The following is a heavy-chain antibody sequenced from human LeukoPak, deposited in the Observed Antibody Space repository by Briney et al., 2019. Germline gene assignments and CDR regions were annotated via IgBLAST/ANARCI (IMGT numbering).Heavy chain of an antibody. CDR2: ISAYNGNT. J-gene: IGHJ5*02. CDR1: GYTFTSYG. Sequence: ASVKVSCKASGYTFTSYGISWVRQAPGQGLEWMGWISAYNGNTNYAQKLQGRVTMTTDTSTSTAYMELRSLRSDDTAVYYCARDLVRISSGGTGMVNWFDPWGQGTLVTVSS. CDR3: ARDLVRISSGGTGMVNWFDP. D-gene: IGHD6-19*01. V-gene: IGHV1-18*01.